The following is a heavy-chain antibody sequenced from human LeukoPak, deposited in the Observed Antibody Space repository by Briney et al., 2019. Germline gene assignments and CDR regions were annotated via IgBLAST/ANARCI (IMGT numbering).Heavy chain of an antibody. CDR2: ISGSGGST. Sequence: GGSLRLSCAASGFTFSSYAMSWVRQAPGKGLEWVSAISGSGGSTYYADSVKGRFTISRDNSKNTLYLQMNSLGAEDTAVYYCARVGQGEWFFDLWGRGTLVTVSS. CDR1: GFTFSSYA. J-gene: IGHJ2*01. D-gene: IGHD1-26*01. V-gene: IGHV3-23*01. CDR3: ARVGQGEWFFDL.